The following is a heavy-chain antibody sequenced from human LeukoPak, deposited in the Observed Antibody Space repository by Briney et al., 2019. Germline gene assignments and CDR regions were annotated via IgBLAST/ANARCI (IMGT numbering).Heavy chain of an antibody. V-gene: IGHV4-4*07. J-gene: IGHJ4*02. CDR3: ARASSGSFYYFDY. Sequence: PSETLSLTCTVSGDSISGYSWNWIRQPAGKGLEWIGRMYSGGSAKYSPFLMSRVTMSVDTSKKQFSLKLTSLTAADTAVYYCARASSGSFYYFDYWGQGTLVTVSS. CDR1: GDSISGYS. D-gene: IGHD3-22*01. CDR2: MYSGGSA.